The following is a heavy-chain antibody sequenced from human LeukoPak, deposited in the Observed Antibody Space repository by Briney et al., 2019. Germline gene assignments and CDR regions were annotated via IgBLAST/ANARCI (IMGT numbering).Heavy chain of an antibody. Sequence: SQTLSLTCTVSGGSISSGSYYWSWIRQPPGKGLEWIGYIYYSGSTNYNPSLKSRVTISVDTSKNQFSLKLSSVTAADTAVYYCAREFGSGWYFDYWGQGTLVTVSS. D-gene: IGHD6-19*01. CDR1: GGSISSGSYY. CDR2: IYYSGST. J-gene: IGHJ4*02. V-gene: IGHV4-61*01. CDR3: AREFGSGWYFDY.